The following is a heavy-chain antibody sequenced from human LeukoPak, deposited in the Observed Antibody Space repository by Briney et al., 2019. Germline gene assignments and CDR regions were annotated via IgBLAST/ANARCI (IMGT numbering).Heavy chain of an antibody. Sequence: SETLALTCAVYGGSFSGYYWSWIRQPPGKGLEWIGEINHSGSTNYNPSLKSRVTISVDTSKNQFSLKLSSVTAADTAVYYCARGLHFSGGSCYSADYWGQGTLVTVSS. CDR1: GGSFSGYY. CDR3: ARGLHFSGGSCYSADY. J-gene: IGHJ4*02. D-gene: IGHD2-15*01. CDR2: INHSGST. V-gene: IGHV4-34*01.